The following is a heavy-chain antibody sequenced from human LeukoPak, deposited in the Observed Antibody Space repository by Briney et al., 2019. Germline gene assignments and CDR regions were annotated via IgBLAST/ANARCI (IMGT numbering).Heavy chain of an antibody. D-gene: IGHD3-22*01. CDR3: ARTYYYDSSGLFDY. J-gene: IGHJ4*02. CDR2: INHSGST. CDR1: GGSFSGYY. Sequence: PSETLSLTCAVYGGSFSGYYWSWIRQPPGKGLEWIGEINHSGSTNYNPSLKSRVAISVDTSKSQFSLKLSSVTAADTAVYYCARTYYYDSSGLFDYWGQGTLVTVSS. V-gene: IGHV4-34*01.